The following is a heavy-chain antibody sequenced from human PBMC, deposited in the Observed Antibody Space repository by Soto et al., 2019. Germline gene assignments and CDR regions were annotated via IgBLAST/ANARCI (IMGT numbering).Heavy chain of an antibody. J-gene: IGHJ4*02. CDR1: GYTFTSYD. CDR3: ARVKEYYDILTGYSRDRYYFDY. V-gene: IGHV1-8*01. CDR2: MNPNSGNT. Sequence: ASVKVSCKASGYTFTSYDINWVRQATGQGLEWMGWMNPNSGNTGYAQKFQGRVTMTRNTSISTAYMGLSSLRSEDTAVYYCARVKEYYDILTGYSRDRYYFDYWGQGTLVTVSS. D-gene: IGHD3-9*01.